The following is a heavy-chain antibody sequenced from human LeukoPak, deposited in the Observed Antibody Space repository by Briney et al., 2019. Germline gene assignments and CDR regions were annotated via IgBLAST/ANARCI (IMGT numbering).Heavy chain of an antibody. J-gene: IGHJ4*02. CDR1: GLTFSSYG. Sequence: AGGSLRLSCAASGLTFSSYGMHWVRQAPGKGLEWVSAISGSGGSTYYADSVKGRFTISRDNSKNTLYLQMNSLRAEDTAVYYCAKGGRGYSYGYWGQGTLVTVSS. V-gene: IGHV3-23*01. CDR2: ISGSGGST. CDR3: AKGGRGYSYGY. D-gene: IGHD5-18*01.